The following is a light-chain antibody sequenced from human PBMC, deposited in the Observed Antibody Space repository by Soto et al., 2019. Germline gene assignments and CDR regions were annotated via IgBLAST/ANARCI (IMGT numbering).Light chain of an antibody. V-gene: IGKV3-11*01. CDR2: DVS. Sequence: EIVLTQSPATLSLSPGASATLSCSASQNVASYLAWFQQKPGQPPRLLVYDVSTRATGIPARFSGSGSETDFTLSISSIAPEDFAFYYCEHRSRWPFNFGPGTKVDIK. CDR3: EHRSRWPFN. CDR1: QNVASY. J-gene: IGKJ3*01.